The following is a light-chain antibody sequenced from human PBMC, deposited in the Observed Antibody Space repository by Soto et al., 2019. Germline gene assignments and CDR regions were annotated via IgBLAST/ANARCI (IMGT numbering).Light chain of an antibody. CDR2: DVS. CDR1: QSISRW. CDR3: QQYNSYPWT. J-gene: IGKJ1*01. Sequence: DIQMTQSPSTLSASVGDRVTITCRASQSISRWLAWYHQKPGKAPKLLIYDVSSLESGVPSRFSGSGSGTEFTLTIGSLQPDDFTTYYCQQYNSYPWTFGQGTKVEIK. V-gene: IGKV1-5*01.